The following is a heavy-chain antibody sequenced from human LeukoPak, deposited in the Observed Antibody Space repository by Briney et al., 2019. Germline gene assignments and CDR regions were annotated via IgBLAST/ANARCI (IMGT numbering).Heavy chain of an antibody. D-gene: IGHD3-22*01. CDR3: ARGLGTTVTNEYYYDSSGYYDGGLDY. V-gene: IGHV3-11*06. CDR2: ISSSSIYT. CDR1: GFTFSENY. J-gene: IGHJ4*02. Sequence: GGSLRLSCAASGFTFSENYMSWIRQAPGKGLEWVSYISSSSIYTNYADSVKGRFTISRDNAKKSLYLQTNSLRAADTAVYYCARGLGTTVTNEYYYDSSGYYDGGLDYWGQGTLVTVSS.